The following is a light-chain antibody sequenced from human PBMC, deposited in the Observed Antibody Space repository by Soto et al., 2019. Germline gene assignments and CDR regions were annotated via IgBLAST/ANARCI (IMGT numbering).Light chain of an antibody. J-gene: IGKJ1*01. CDR1: QGISSY. CDR2: AAS. Sequence: AIRMTQSPSSLSASTGDRVTITCRASQGISSYLAWYQQKPGKAPKLLIYAASTLQSGVPSRFSGSGSGTDFTLTISCLQPDDFAVYYCQQYGSSPPITFGQGTKVDIK. V-gene: IGKV1-8*01. CDR3: QQYGSSPPIT.